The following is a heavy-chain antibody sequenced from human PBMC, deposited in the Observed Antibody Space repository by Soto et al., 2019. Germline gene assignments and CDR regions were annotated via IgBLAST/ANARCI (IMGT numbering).Heavy chain of an antibody. CDR3: VGTPGYSSGCYLLF. J-gene: IGHJ4*02. CDR2: IYHSGST. D-gene: IGHD6-19*01. V-gene: IGHV4-4*02. CDR1: GGSISSSNW. Sequence: SETLSLTCAVSGGSISSSNWWSWVRQPPGKGLEWIGEIYHSGSTNYNPSLKSRVTISVDKSKNQFSLKLSSVTAADTAVYYCVGTPGYSSGCYLLFWGQGTLVTVSS.